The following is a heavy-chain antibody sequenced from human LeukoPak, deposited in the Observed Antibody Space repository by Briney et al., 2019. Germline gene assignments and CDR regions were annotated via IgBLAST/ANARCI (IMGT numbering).Heavy chain of an antibody. J-gene: IGHJ6*02. D-gene: IGHD5-12*01. Sequence: PSETLSLTCTVSGGSISSYYWSWIRQPPGKGLEWIGYIYYSGSTNYNPSLKSRVTISVDTSKNQFSLKLSSVTAADTAVYYCAGTSGYDRRYYYYGMDVWGQGTTVTVSS. CDR2: IYYSGST. CDR3: AGTSGYDRRYYYYGMDV. V-gene: IGHV4-59*12. CDR1: GGSISSYY.